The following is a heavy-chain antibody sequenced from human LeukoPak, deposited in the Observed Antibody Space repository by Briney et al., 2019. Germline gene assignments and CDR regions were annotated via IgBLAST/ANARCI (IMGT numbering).Heavy chain of an antibody. Sequence: SETLSLTCTVSGGSISSGGYSWSWIRQHPGKGLEWIGYIYYSGSTYYNPSLKSQVTISVDTSKNQFSLKLSSVTAADTAVYYCASTYYDILTGYSPFQHWGQGTLVTVSS. CDR2: IYYSGST. CDR3: ASTYYDILTGYSPFQH. D-gene: IGHD3-9*01. J-gene: IGHJ1*01. CDR1: GGSISSGGYS. V-gene: IGHV4-31*01.